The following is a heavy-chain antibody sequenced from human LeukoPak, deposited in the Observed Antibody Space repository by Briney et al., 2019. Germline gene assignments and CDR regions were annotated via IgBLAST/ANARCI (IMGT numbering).Heavy chain of an antibody. CDR3: ARDSGSRRAPFDP. V-gene: IGHV1-18*01. Sequence: GASVTVSCKASGYTFTSYGISWVRQAPGQGLEWMGWISAYNGNTNYAQKLHGRVTITTDTSTSTAYMELRSLRSGDTDVYYCARDSGSRRAPFDPWGQGTLVTVSS. CDR2: ISAYNGNT. J-gene: IGHJ5*02. CDR1: GYTFTSYG. D-gene: IGHD6-13*01.